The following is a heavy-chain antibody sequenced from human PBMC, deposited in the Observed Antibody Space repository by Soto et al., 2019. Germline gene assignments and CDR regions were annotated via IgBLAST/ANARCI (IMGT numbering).Heavy chain of an antibody. CDR2: ISGSGGST. J-gene: IGHJ6*02. CDR3: AKTTSAWDYYYGMDV. D-gene: IGHD1-26*01. V-gene: IGHV3-23*01. Sequence: LRLSCAASGFTFSSYAMSWVRQAPGKGLEWVSAISGSGGSTYYADSVKGRFTISRDNSKNTLYLQMNSLRAEDTAVYYCAKTTSAWDYYYGMDVWGQGTTVTVSS. CDR1: GFTFSSYA.